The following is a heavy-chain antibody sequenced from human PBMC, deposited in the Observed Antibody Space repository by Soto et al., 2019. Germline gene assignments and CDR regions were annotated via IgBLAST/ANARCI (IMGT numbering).Heavy chain of an antibody. CDR1: GGSISSGGYY. J-gene: IGHJ6*02. V-gene: IGHV4-31*03. Sequence: QVQLQESGPGLVKPSQTLSLTCTVSGGSISSGGYYWTWIRQHPGTGLEWLGYIYYSGSTYYTPSLTSRYTITIHTSKNHFSLTLCSVTAADTAVYYCARVCGGDCHYGMDVWGQGTTVTVSS. CDR2: IYYSGST. CDR3: ARVCGGDCHYGMDV. D-gene: IGHD2-21*02.